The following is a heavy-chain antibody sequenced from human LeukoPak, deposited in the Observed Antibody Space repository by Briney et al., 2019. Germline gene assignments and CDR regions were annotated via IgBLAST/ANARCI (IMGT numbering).Heavy chain of an antibody. CDR1: GGSIRSYY. CDR3: ARVGSMVKYYYYYMDV. CDR2: IFYSGST. V-gene: IGHV4-59*12. D-gene: IGHD5-18*01. Sequence: SETLSLTCTVSGGSIRSYYWGWVRQPPGKALEWIGNIFYSGSTYYSPSLKSRVTISLDTSRNQFSLKLNSVTAADTAVYYCARVGSMVKYYYYYMDVWGKGTTVTVSS. J-gene: IGHJ6*03.